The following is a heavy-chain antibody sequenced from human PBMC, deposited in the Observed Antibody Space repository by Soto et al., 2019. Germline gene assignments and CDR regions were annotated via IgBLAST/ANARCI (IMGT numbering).Heavy chain of an antibody. J-gene: IGHJ4*02. V-gene: IGHV1-3*01. D-gene: IGHD3-3*01. Sequence: QVPLVQSGAEVKKPGASVKVSCKASGYTFTSYAMHWVRQAPGQRLEWMGWINAGNGNTKYSQKFQGRVTLTRDTSASTAYMELSSLRSEDTAVYYCARDFYDFWSGSSGLFDYWGQGTLVTDSS. CDR2: INAGNGNT. CDR1: GYTFTSYA. CDR3: ARDFYDFWSGSSGLFDY.